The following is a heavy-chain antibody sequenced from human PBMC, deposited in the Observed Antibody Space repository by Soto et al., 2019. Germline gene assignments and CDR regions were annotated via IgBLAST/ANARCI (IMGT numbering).Heavy chain of an antibody. V-gene: IGHV3-23*01. CDR3: AKNWDTTFSSSSH. D-gene: IGHD6-6*01. J-gene: IGHJ4*02. CDR1: GFTFTTYA. Sequence: EVQLLESGGGLVQPGGSLRLSCAASGFTFTTYAMTWVRQAPGKALEWVSAISGSGGSTYYADSVKGRFTISRDNSKNTLFLQMNSLRAEDTAVYYCAKNWDTTFSSSSHWGQGTLVTVSS. CDR2: ISGSGGST.